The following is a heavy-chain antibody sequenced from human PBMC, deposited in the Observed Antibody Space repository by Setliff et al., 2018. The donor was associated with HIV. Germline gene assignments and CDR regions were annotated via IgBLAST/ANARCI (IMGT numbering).Heavy chain of an antibody. CDR1: GDSISTSNSY. J-gene: IGHJ3*02. Sequence: SETLSLTCTVSGDSISTSNSYWGWVRQPPGKGLEWIWSLYYGGTTYYNPSLKSRVTISVDTSKNHFSLKLSSVTAADTAVYYCARHQVIPTVIGAFDIWGQGTAVTVSS. CDR3: ARHQVIPTVIGAFDI. V-gene: IGHV4-39*01. D-gene: IGHD3-16*02. CDR2: LYYGGTT.